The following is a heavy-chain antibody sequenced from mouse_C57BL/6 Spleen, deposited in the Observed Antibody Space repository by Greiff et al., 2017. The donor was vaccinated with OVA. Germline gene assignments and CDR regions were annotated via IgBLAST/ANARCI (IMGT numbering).Heavy chain of an antibody. D-gene: IGHD3-3*01. Sequence: EVNVVESGGGLVQPGGSLSLSCAASGFTFTDYYMSWVRQPPGKALEWLGFIRNKANGYTTEYSASVKGRFTISRDNSQSILYLQMNALRAEDSATYYCARYGDEDPFAYWGQGTLVTVSA. V-gene: IGHV7-3*01. CDR1: GFTFTDYY. CDR2: IRNKANGYTT. CDR3: ARYGDEDPFAY. J-gene: IGHJ3*01.